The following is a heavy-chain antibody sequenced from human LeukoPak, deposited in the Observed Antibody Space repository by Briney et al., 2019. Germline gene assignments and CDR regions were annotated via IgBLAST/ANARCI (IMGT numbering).Heavy chain of an antibody. V-gene: IGHV3-33*06. J-gene: IGHJ4*02. CDR1: GFTFSDSG. Sequence: PGGSLRLSCTASGFTFSDSGMHWVRQPPGKGLQWVAHIWYDGSKTYYADSVKGRFTISRDNGKNTLYLQMNNMRAEDTAVYYCAKVNRRYYDYVWGSYRLDYWGQGTLVTVSS. CDR3: AKVNRRYYDYVWGSYRLDY. D-gene: IGHD3-16*02. CDR2: IWYDGSKT.